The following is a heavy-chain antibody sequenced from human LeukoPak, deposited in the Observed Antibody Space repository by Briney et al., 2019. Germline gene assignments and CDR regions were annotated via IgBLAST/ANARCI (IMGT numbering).Heavy chain of an antibody. D-gene: IGHD2-2*01. CDR1: GYTFTRYG. Sequence: ASVKVSCKASGYTFTRYGISWVRQAPGQGLEWMGWISAYYAQKLQGRVTMTTDTSTSTAYMELRSLRFDDTAVYYCARDGYCSSTSCFGYGMDVWGQGTTVTVSS. CDR2: ISAY. CDR3: ARDGYCSSTSCFGYGMDV. J-gene: IGHJ6*02. V-gene: IGHV1-18*01.